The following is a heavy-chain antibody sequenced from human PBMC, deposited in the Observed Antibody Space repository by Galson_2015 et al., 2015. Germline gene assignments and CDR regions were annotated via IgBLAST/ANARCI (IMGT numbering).Heavy chain of an antibody. D-gene: IGHD3-3*01. CDR2: ISAYNGNT. V-gene: IGHV1-18*01. CDR3: AREVAIFHYGMDV. J-gene: IGHJ6*02. Sequence: KVSCKASGYTFSSYGISWVRQAPGQGLEWMGWISAYNGNTNYAQKLQGRVTMTTDTSTSTAYMELRSLRFDDTAVYYCAREVAIFHYGMDVWGQGTTVTVSS. CDR1: GYTFSSYG.